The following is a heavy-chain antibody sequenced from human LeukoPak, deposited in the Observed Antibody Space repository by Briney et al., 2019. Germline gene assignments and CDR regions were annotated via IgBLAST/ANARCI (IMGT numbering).Heavy chain of an antibody. CDR2: ISGSGGST. J-gene: IGHJ6*03. CDR1: GFTFSSYG. D-gene: IGHD3-10*01. CDR3: AKVKVRGAYYYYYYMDV. Sequence: PGGSLRLSCAASGFTFSSYGMSWVRQAPGKGLEWVSAISGSGGSTYYADSVKGRFTISRDNSKNTLYLQMNSLRAEDTAVYYCAKVKVRGAYYYYYYMDVWGKGTTVTISS. V-gene: IGHV3-23*01.